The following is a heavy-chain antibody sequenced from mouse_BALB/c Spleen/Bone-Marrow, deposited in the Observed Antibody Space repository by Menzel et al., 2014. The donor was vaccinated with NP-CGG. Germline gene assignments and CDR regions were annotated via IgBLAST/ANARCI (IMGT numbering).Heavy chain of an antibody. D-gene: IGHD5-1*01. CDR2: INPSNDGT. CDR3: TRLPH. CDR1: GYTFTNYY. V-gene: IGHV1S81*02. Sequence: VQLQESGAELVKPGASVKLSCRASGYTFTNYYMYWVKQRPGQGLEWIGEINPSNDGTNFNEKFKSKATLTVDKSSSTAYIQLSSLTSEDSAVYYCTRLPHWGQGTSVTVSS. J-gene: IGHJ4*01.